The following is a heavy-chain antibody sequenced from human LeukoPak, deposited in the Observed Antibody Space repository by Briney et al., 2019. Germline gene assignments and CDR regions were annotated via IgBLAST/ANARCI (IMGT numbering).Heavy chain of an antibody. J-gene: IGHJ3*01. CDR3: TKATYKDFLSGRRGAFEF. CDR1: GGPFTGNY. CDR2: IIHAGNT. D-gene: IGHD3-3*01. Sequence: SETLSLTCSVSGGPFTGNYWSWVRQSPGKGLEWIGEIIHAGNTNYNPSLKSRLTLSVDKSRRQFSLNLGSVTAAYTAVYYCTKATYKDFLSGRRGAFEFWGQGTNVIVSS. V-gene: IGHV4-34*12.